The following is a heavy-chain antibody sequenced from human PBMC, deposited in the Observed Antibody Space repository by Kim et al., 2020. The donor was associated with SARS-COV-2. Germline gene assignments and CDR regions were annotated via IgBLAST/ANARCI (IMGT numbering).Heavy chain of an antibody. J-gene: IGHJ4*02. CDR3: ASPSRRIAVAGEVSY. Sequence: PSIKSRVTMSVDTSKNQFSLKLSSVTAADTAVYYCASPSRRIAVAGEVSYWGQGTLVTVSS. D-gene: IGHD6-19*01. V-gene: IGHV4-39*01.